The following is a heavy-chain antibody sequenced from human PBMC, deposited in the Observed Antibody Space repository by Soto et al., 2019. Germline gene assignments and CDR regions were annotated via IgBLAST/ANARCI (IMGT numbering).Heavy chain of an antibody. CDR3: ATLEGYPYYFDY. CDR1: GYTLTELS. J-gene: IGHJ4*02. CDR2: FDPEDGET. D-gene: IGHD5-12*01. Sequence: GASVKVSCKVSGYTLTELSMHWVRQAPGRGLEWMGGFDPEDGETIYAQKLQGRGTMTEDTSTDTAYMELSSLRSEDTAVYYCATLEGYPYYFDYSSQGTLDTVSS. V-gene: IGHV1-24*01.